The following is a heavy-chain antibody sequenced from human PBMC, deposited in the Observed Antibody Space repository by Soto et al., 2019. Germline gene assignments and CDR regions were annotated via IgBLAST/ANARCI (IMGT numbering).Heavy chain of an antibody. J-gene: IGHJ4*02. Sequence: GASVKVSCKASGYTFTSYYMHWVRQAPGQGLEWMGIINPSGGSTSYAQKFQGRVTMTRDTSTSTVYMELSSLRSEDTAVYYCARDSNYDSSGYYSGGPDFGLYFWGQGTLVTVSS. CDR3: ARDSNYDSSGYYSGGPDFGLYF. V-gene: IGHV1-46*03. CDR1: GYTFTSYY. D-gene: IGHD3-22*01. CDR2: INPSGGST.